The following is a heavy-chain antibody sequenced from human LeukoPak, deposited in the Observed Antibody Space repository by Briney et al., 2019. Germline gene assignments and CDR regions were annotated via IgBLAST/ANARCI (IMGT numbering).Heavy chain of an antibody. V-gene: IGHV7-4-1*02. CDR1: GYTFTSYA. CDR3: ARDPEYQLPTEGLDY. CDR2: INTNTGNP. D-gene: IGHD2-2*01. Sequence: ASVKVSCEASGYTFTSYAMNWVRQAPGQGLEWMGWINTNTGNPTYAQGFTGRFVFSLDTSVSTAYLQISSLKAEDTAVYYCARDPEYQLPTEGLDYWGQGTLVTVSS. J-gene: IGHJ4*02.